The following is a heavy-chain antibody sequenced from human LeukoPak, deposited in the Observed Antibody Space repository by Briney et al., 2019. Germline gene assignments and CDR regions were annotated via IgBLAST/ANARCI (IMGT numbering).Heavy chain of an antibody. CDR2: INPNSGVT. CDR1: RYTLTGYY. V-gene: IGHV1-2*02. Sequence: ASVKVSCKASRYTLTGYYMHWVRQAPGQGLEWMGWINPNSGVTDYAQNFQGRVTMTRDTSISTAYVELSRLRSDDTAVYYCARGTGEGYTYGRYYFDYWGQGTLVTVSS. D-gene: IGHD5-18*01. CDR3: ARGTGEGYTYGRYYFDY. J-gene: IGHJ4*02.